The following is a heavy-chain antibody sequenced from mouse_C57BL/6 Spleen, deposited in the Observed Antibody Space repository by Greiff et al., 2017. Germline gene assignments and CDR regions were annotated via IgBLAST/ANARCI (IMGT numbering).Heavy chain of an antibody. Sequence: QVQLQQSGAELVRPGSSVKLSCKASGYTFTSYWMHWVKQRPIQGLEWIGNIDPSDSETHYNQKFKDKATLTVATSSSTAYMQLSSLTSEDSAVYYCARGGGVDWYFDVWGTGTTVTVSS. CDR2: IDPSDSET. D-gene: IGHD1-3*01. J-gene: IGHJ1*03. V-gene: IGHV1-52*01. CDR1: GYTFTSYW. CDR3: ARGGGVDWYFDV.